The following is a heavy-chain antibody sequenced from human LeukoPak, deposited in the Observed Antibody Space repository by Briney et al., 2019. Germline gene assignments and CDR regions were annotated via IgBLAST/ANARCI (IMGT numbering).Heavy chain of an antibody. CDR1: GFTVSSNY. D-gene: IGHD1-26*01. CDR3: ARGREWARGRYYYYYGMDV. J-gene: IGHJ6*02. Sequence: GGSLRLSCAASGFTVSSNYMSWVRQAPGKGLEWVAVISYDRSNKYYADSVKGRFTISRDNSKNTLYLQMNSLRAEDTAVYYCARGREWARGRYYYYYGMDVWGQGTTVTVSS. CDR2: ISYDRSNK. V-gene: IGHV3-30*03.